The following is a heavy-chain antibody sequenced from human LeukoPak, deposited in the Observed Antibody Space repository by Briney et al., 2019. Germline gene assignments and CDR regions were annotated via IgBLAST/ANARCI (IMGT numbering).Heavy chain of an antibody. V-gene: IGHV3-33*01. CDR1: GFTFSSYG. D-gene: IGHD6-6*01. CDR2: IWYDGSNK. CDR3: AREGRSSSSWGWYYYYYMDV. Sequence: GGSLRLSCAASGFTFSSYGMHWVRQAPGKGLEWVAVIWYDGSNKYYADSVKGRFTISRDNSKNTLYLQMNSLRAEDTAVYYCAREGRSSSSWGWYYYYYMDVWRKGTTVTVS. J-gene: IGHJ6*03.